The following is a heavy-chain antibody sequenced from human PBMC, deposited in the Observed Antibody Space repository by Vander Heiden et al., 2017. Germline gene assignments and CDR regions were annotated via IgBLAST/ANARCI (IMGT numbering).Heavy chain of an antibody. Sequence: EVQLVESGGGLVQPGGSLGRSCAASGFTFSSYSMNWVRQAPGKGLEWVSYISSSSSTIYDADSVKGRFTISRDNAKNSLYMQMNRMRGEDTAVYYDARGLWFLAPDPWGQGTLVTVFS. D-gene: IGHD3-10*01. V-gene: IGHV3-48*01. CDR1: GFTFSSYS. CDR2: ISSSSSTI. CDR3: ARGLWFLAPDP. J-gene: IGHJ5*02.